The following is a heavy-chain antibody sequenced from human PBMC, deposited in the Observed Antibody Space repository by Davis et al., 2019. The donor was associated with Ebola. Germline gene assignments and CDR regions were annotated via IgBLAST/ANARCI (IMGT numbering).Heavy chain of an antibody. Sequence: GESLKISCAASGFTFSSYAMHWVRQAPGKGLEWVAVISYDGSNKYYADSVKGRFTISRDNSKNTLYLQMNSLRAEDTAVYYCASTPRWELLPGGDYWGQGTLVTVSS. J-gene: IGHJ4*02. CDR1: GFTFSSYA. CDR3: ASTPRWELLPGGDY. CDR2: ISYDGSNK. V-gene: IGHV3-30-3*01. D-gene: IGHD1-26*01.